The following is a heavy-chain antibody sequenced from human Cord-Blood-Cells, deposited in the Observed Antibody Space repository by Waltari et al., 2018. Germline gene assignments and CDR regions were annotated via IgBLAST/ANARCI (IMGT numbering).Heavy chain of an antibody. V-gene: IGHV3-30*04. CDR3: AREGIAAAGTIDY. D-gene: IGHD6-13*01. CDR1: GFIFSSYA. Sequence: QVQLVESGGGVVQPGRSLRLSWAASGFIFSSYAIHWVRQAPGKGLEWVAVISYDGSNKYYADSVKGRFTISRDNSKNTLYLQMNSLRAEDTAVYYCAREGIAAAGTIDYWGQGTLVTVSS. CDR2: ISYDGSNK. J-gene: IGHJ4*02.